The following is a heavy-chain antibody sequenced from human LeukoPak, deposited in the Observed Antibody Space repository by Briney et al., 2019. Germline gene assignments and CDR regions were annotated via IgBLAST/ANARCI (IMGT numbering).Heavy chain of an antibody. V-gene: IGHV3-74*01. J-gene: IGHJ6*02. CDR1: GFTFSGYW. Sequence: GGSLRLSCAAAGFTFSGYWMHWVRQAPGKGRGWVSRINSDGSSTIYADSVKGRFTISRENAKKALYLQMNSLRAEDTAVYYCARGHYYDMDVWGQGTTVTVSS. CDR2: INSDGSST. CDR3: ARGHYYDMDV.